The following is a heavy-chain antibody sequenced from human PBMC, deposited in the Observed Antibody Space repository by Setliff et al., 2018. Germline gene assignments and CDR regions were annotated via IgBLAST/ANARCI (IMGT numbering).Heavy chain of an antibody. CDR1: GGTFSDYY. J-gene: IGHJ4*02. CDR3: ARGRAGHSGH. CDR2: IYYSGST. V-gene: IGHV4-31*03. D-gene: IGHD6-19*01. Sequence: PSETLSLTCTAYGGTFSDYYWSWIRQHPGKGLEWIGYIYYSGSTSYYNPSLKSRVTISVDTSKNQFSLKLSSVTAADTAVYYCARGRAGHSGHWGQGTLVTVSS.